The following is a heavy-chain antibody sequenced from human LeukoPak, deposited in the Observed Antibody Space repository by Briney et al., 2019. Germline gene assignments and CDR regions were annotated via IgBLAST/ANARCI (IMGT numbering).Heavy chain of an antibody. CDR2: ICGGGGST. CDR1: GFTFSSYG. Sequence: PGGSLTLSCAASGFTFSSYGMRWVRPTPAKGLEWVSTICGGGGSTYCADSVRGRFTISRDNSKNTLYLQMTSLSADDTAVFYCATDSLVGTFFEYWGLGTLVTVSS. J-gene: IGHJ4*02. D-gene: IGHD1-14*01. V-gene: IGHV3-23*01. CDR3: ATDSLVGTFFEY.